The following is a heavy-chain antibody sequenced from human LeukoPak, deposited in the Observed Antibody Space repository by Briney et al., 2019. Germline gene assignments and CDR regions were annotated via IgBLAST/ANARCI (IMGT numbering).Heavy chain of an antibody. CDR3: ASLRYSYGFFDY. J-gene: IGHJ4*02. CDR1: GGSFSDYY. V-gene: IGHV4-39*01. D-gene: IGHD5-18*01. Sequence: SETLSLTCAVYGGSFSDYYWGWIRQPPGKGLEWIGSIYYSGSTYYNPSLKSRVTISVDTSKNQFSLKLSSVTAADTAVYYCASLRYSYGFFDYWGQGTLVTVSS. CDR2: IYYSGST.